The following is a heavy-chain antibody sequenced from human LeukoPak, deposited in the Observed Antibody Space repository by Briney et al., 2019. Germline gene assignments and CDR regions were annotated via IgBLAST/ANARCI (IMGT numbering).Heavy chain of an antibody. J-gene: IGHJ4*02. Sequence: GGTLRLSCAASGFTFSSYGMSWVRQAPGKGLEWVSAISGSGGSTYYADSVKGRFTISRDNSKNTLYLQMNSLRAEDTAVYYCARGAYSSSWLNFDYWGQGTLVTVSS. D-gene: IGHD6-13*01. CDR3: ARGAYSSSWLNFDY. V-gene: IGHV3-23*01. CDR2: ISGSGGST. CDR1: GFTFSSYG.